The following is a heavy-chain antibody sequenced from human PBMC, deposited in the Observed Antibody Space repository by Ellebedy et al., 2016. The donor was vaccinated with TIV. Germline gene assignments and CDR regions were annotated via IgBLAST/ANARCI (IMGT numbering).Heavy chain of an antibody. CDR1: GFTFSNYA. Sequence: GESLKISCAASGFTFSNYAMSWVRRSPGKGLDWASLISGSGEYTYYADSVKGRLTISRENAKNSLYLQMNSLRAGDTAVYYCAREDIGWFDPWGQGTLVTVSS. J-gene: IGHJ5*02. CDR3: AREDIGWFDP. V-gene: IGHV3-23*01. D-gene: IGHD2-15*01. CDR2: ISGSGEYT.